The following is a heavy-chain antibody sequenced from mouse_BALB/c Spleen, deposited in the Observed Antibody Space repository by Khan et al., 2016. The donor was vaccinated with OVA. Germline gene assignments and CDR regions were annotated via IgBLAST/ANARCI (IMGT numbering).Heavy chain of an antibody. V-gene: IGHV1S56*01. Sequence: QVQLQQSGPELVKPGALVKISCKASGDTFTSYDINWVKQRPGQGLEWIGWIFPGDDSTNYNEKFKGMATLTADKSSNTASIQLSSLTSENSADYFCATDGLRGVGLDYWGQGASVTVSS. D-gene: IGHD2-4*01. CDR1: GDTFTSYD. CDR2: IFPGDDST. J-gene: IGHJ4*01. CDR3: ATDGLRGVGLDY.